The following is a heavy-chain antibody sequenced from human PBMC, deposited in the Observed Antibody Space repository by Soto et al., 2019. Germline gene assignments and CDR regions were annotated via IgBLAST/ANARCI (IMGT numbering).Heavy chain of an antibody. Sequence: ASVKVSCKASGYTFTSYGISWVRQAPGEGLEWMGWISAYNGNTNYAQKLQGRVTMTTDTSTSTAYMELRSLRSDDTAVYYCARDITMVRGVIFYYYGMDVWGQGTTVTVSS. D-gene: IGHD3-10*01. CDR1: GYTFTSYG. CDR2: ISAYNGNT. J-gene: IGHJ6*02. V-gene: IGHV1-18*04. CDR3: ARDITMVRGVIFYYYGMDV.